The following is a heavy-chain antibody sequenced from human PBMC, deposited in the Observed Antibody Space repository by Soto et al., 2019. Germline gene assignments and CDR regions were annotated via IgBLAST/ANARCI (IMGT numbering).Heavy chain of an antibody. CDR1: GFTFDDYA. CDR2: ISWNSDNI. Sequence: EVQLVESGGGLVQPGRSLRLSCAASGFTFDDYAMHWVRQAPGKGLEWVSGISWNSDNIGYADSVKGRFTISRDNVKNSLYLQMNSLRAEDTALYYCAKVLYSNYGDAFDIWGQGTMVTVSS. D-gene: IGHD4-4*01. CDR3: AKVLYSNYGDAFDI. V-gene: IGHV3-9*01. J-gene: IGHJ3*02.